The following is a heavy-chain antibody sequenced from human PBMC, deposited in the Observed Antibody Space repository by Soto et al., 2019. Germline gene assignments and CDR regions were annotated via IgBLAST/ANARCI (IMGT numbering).Heavy chain of an antibody. J-gene: IGHJ6*02. V-gene: IGHV1-69*06. CDR2: IIPIFGTA. Sequence: SVKVSWKGSGGTFSSYAISWVLQAPGQGLEWMGGIIPIFGTANYAQKFQGRVTITADKSTSTAYMELSSLRSGDTAVYYCARSIKWLGPLDYYYYGMDVWGQGTTVTVSS. CDR3: ARSIKWLGPLDYYYYGMDV. CDR1: GGTFSSYA. D-gene: IGHD6-19*01.